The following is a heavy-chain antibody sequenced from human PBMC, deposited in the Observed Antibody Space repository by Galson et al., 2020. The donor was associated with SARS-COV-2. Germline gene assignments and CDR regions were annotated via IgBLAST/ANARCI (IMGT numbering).Heavy chain of an antibody. V-gene: IGHV4-34*01. CDR2: IDHSRGT. D-gene: IGHD3-3*01. CDR1: GGSFSGYY. CDR3: AGGGGPLRFLEWSQSWLDP. Sequence: SETLSLTCVVYGGSFSGYYWSWIRQPPGKGLEWIGEIDHSRGTNYNPSLKSRVTISVDASNNQFSLKLTSVTAADTAVYYGAGGGGPLRFLEWSQSWLDPWGQGTLVTVSS. J-gene: IGHJ5*02.